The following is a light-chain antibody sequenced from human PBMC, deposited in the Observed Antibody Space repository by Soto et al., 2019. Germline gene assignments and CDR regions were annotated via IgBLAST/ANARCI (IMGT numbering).Light chain of an antibody. J-gene: IGKJ2*01. CDR1: QSVSSSY. V-gene: IGKV3-20*01. Sequence: IVLTQSPGTLSLSPGERATLSCRASQSVSSSYLAWYQQKPGQAPRLLIYGASSRATGIPDRFSGSGSGTDFTLTISRLEPEDFAVYYCQQYGSSSYTFGQGTKLE. CDR2: GAS. CDR3: QQYGSSSYT.